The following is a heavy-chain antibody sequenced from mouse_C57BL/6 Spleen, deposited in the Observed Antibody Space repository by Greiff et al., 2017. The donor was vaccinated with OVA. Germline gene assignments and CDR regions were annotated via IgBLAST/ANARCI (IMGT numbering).Heavy chain of an antibody. V-gene: IGHV1-69*01. CDR3: ARTGYYGSRPLDY. D-gene: IGHD1-1*01. CDR1: GYTFTSYW. Sequence: VKLQQPGAELVMPGASVKLSCKASGYTFTSYWMHWVKQRPGQGLEWIGEIDPSDSYTNYNQKFKGKSTLTVDKSSSTAYMQLSSLTSEDSAVDYCARTGYYGSRPLDYWGQGTTLTVSS. CDR2: IDPSDSYT. J-gene: IGHJ2*01.